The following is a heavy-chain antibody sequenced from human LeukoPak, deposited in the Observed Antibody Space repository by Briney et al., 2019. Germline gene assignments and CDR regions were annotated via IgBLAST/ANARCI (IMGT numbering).Heavy chain of an antibody. CDR2: ISYDGYDK. V-gene: IGHV3-30-3*01. J-gene: IGHJ4*02. CDR3: ARDFFPIVDSTWYEIGY. D-gene: IGHD6-13*01. CDR1: GYTFNDYA. Sequence: LTGGSLRLSCAASGYTFNDYAMYWVRQTPGKGLEWVALISYDGYDKSYADSVRGRFTISRDNSKNTLYLQMDSLRSEDTAVYYCARDFFPIVDSTWYEIGYWGQGTLVTVSS.